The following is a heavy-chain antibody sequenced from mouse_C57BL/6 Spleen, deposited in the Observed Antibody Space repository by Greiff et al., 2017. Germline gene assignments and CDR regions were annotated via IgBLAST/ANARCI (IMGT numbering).Heavy chain of an antibody. V-gene: IGHV5-17*01. J-gene: IGHJ3*01. D-gene: IGHD4-1*01. Sequence: EVQGVESGGGLVKPGGSLKLSCAASGFTFSDYGMHWVRQAPEKGLEWVAYISSGSSTIYYADTVKGRFTISRDNAKNTLFLQMTSLRSEDTAMYYGARKGSNCDSGAWFAYWGQGTLVTVSA. CDR1: GFTFSDYG. CDR3: ARKGSNCDSGAWFAY. CDR2: ISSGSSTI.